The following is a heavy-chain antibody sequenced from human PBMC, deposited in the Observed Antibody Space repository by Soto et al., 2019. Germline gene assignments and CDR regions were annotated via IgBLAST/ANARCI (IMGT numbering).Heavy chain of an antibody. CDR1: GFTFSSYA. Sequence: DVQLLESGGGSVQPEGSLRISCAASGFTFSSYAMGWVRQGPGKGLEWVAVVSIGGSTHYADSVRGRFTISRDNSKNTLSLQMNSLTAEDTAVYFCAKRRGAGGHFDYWGQGALVTVSS. V-gene: IGHV3-23*01. D-gene: IGHD2-15*01. J-gene: IGHJ4*02. CDR2: VSIGGST. CDR3: AKRRGAGGHFDY.